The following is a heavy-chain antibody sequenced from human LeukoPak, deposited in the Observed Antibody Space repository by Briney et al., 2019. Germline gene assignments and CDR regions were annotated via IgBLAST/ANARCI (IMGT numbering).Heavy chain of an antibody. CDR3: VRDMGYYDKV. V-gene: IGHV3-74*01. CDR1: GFTFSTSW. D-gene: IGHD3-22*01. J-gene: IGHJ4*02. CDR2: INSDGKST. Sequence: GGSLRLSCAATGFTFSTSWMHWVRQAPGKGLVWVSRINSDGKSTNYADFVKGRFTISRDNAKNTLYLQMNSLRAEDTAVYYCVRDMGYYDKVWGQGTLVTVSS.